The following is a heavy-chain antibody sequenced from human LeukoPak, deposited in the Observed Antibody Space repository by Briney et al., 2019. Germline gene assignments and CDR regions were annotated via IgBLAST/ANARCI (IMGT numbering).Heavy chain of an antibody. Sequence: PGGSLRLSCAASGFTFSSYAMSWVRQAPGKGLEWVSAISNDGGGIQYAAFVEGRFTISRDNSKKTLFLHMSSLRAEDTALYYCAKGSSGYFADLWGQGTLVTVSS. CDR3: AKGSSGYFADL. CDR2: ISNDGGGI. J-gene: IGHJ5*02. CDR1: GFTFSSYA. D-gene: IGHD6-19*01. V-gene: IGHV3-23*01.